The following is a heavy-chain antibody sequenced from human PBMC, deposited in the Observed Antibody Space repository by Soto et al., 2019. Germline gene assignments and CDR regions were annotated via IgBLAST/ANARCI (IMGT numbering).Heavy chain of an antibody. V-gene: IGHV3-74*01. Sequence: EVQLVESGGGLVQPGGSLRLSCAASEFTFSGRSVHWVRQAPGKGLVWVSGIDKVGTDATYADSVKGRFTSSRDNAKNTVYLQMNRLRVEDTAVYYCARGWFGPDVWGKGTTVTVSS. D-gene: IGHD3-10*01. J-gene: IGHJ6*03. CDR1: EFTFSGRS. CDR3: ARGWFGPDV. CDR2: IDKVGTDA.